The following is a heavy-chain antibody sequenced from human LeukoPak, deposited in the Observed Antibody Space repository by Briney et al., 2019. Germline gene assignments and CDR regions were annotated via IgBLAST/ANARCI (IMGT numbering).Heavy chain of an antibody. J-gene: IGHJ4*02. Sequence: GGSLRLSCAASGFTFDDYAMHWVRQAPGKGLEWVSSISSSSSYIYYADSVKGRFTISRDNAKNSLYLQMNSLRAEDTAVYYCARINSGSDFDYWGQGTLVTVSS. CDR1: GFTFDDYA. D-gene: IGHD6-13*01. CDR3: ARINSGSDFDY. V-gene: IGHV3-21*01. CDR2: ISSSSSYI.